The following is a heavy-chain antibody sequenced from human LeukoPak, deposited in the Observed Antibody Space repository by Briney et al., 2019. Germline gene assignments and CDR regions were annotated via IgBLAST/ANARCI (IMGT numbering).Heavy chain of an antibody. Sequence: PSETLSLTCTVSGGPISSYYWSWIRQPAGKGLEWIGRIYTSGSTNYNPSLKSRVTMSVDTSKNQFSLKLSSVTAADTAVYYCARLEYSSSRSWLDPWGQGTLVTVSS. CDR1: GGPISSYY. J-gene: IGHJ5*02. V-gene: IGHV4-4*07. CDR2: IYTSGST. CDR3: ARLEYSSSRSWLDP. D-gene: IGHD6-6*01.